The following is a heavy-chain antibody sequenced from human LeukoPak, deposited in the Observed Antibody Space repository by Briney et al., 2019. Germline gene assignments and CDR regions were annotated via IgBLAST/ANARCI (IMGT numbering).Heavy chain of an antibody. CDR2: IFYTGST. CDR1: GGSISSSSYY. CDR3: ARGRAFFD. Sequence: SETLSLTCTVSGGSISSSSYYWGWIRQPPGKGLEWIGSIFYTGSTYYNPSLKSRVTISADTSKNQFSLKLSSVTAADTAVYYCARGRAFFDWGQGTLVTVSS. J-gene: IGHJ4*02. D-gene: IGHD3-3*02. V-gene: IGHV4-39*07.